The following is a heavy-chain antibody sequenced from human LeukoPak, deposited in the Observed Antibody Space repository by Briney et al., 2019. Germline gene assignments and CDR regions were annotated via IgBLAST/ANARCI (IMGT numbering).Heavy chain of an antibody. Sequence: GGSLRLSCAASGFPFSSYWMSWVSQAPGKGLEWVANIKQDGGEKIYVDSVKGRFTISRDNAKNSLYLQMNSLRAEDTAVYYCAREDHSNYNYWGQGTLVTVSS. CDR2: IKQDGGEK. V-gene: IGHV3-7*01. CDR3: AREDHSNYNY. CDR1: GFPFSSYW. D-gene: IGHD4-11*01. J-gene: IGHJ4*02.